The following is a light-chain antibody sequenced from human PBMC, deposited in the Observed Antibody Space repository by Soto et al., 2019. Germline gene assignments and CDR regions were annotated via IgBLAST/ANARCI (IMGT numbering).Light chain of an antibody. CDR2: GNS. V-gene: IGLV1-40*01. J-gene: IGLJ1*01. CDR1: SSNIGAGHD. CDR3: QSYDSSLSGHV. Sequence: QSVLTQPPSVSGAPGQRVTISCTGSSSNIGAGHDVHWYQQLPGTAPKLLIYGNSNRPSGVPDRFSGSKSGTSASLAITGLQAEDEADYYCQSYDSSLSGHVFGTGTKRTVL.